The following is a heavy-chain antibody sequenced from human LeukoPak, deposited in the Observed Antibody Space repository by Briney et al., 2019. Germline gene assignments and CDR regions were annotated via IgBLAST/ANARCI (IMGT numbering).Heavy chain of an antibody. Sequence: PSETLSLTCTVSGGSISSYYWSWIRQPAGKGLEWIGRIYTSGSTNYNPSLKSRVTISVDTSKNQFSLKLSSVTAADTAVYYCAREVGLYCSGGSCYSWWFDPWGQGTLVTVSS. CDR3: AREVGLYCSGGSCYSWWFDP. CDR2: IYTSGST. J-gene: IGHJ5*02. CDR1: GGSISSYY. D-gene: IGHD2-15*01. V-gene: IGHV4-4*07.